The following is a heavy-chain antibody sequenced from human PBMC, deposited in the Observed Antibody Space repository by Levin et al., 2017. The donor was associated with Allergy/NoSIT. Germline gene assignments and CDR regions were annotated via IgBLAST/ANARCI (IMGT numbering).Heavy chain of an antibody. CDR2: ISGSGGST. D-gene: IGHD3-3*01. V-gene: IGHV3-23*01. CDR3: AKDSEDYDFWSGYYTGENWFDP. J-gene: IGHJ5*02. Sequence: SCAASGFTFSSYAMSWVRQAPGKGLEWVSAISGSGGSTYYADSVKGRFTISRDNSKNTLYLQMNSLRAEDTAVYYCAKDSEDYDFWSGYYTGENWFDPWGQGTLVTVSS. CDR1: GFTFSSYA.